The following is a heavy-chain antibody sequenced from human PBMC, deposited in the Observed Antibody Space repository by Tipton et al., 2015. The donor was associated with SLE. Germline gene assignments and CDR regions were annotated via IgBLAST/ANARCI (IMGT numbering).Heavy chain of an antibody. J-gene: IGHJ4*02. D-gene: IGHD5-24*01. CDR3: ARGDVD. Sequence: TLSLTCTVSGGSISSHYWSWIRQPPGKGLEWIGYIHYSGTTHDNPSLKSRVTMSVDISKNQFFLTLRSVTAADTAVYFCARGDVDWGQGTLVTVSS. CDR1: GGSISSHY. V-gene: IGHV4-59*08. CDR2: IHYSGTT.